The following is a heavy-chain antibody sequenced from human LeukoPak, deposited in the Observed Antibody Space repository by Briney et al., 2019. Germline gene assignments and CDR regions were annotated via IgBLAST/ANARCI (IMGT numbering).Heavy chain of an antibody. CDR2: INQDGSGK. V-gene: IGHV3-7*01. CDR3: AGGTTG. J-gene: IGHJ1*01. Sequence: TGGSLRLSCATSGFTFSRHWMSWVRQAPGKGLEWVANINQDGSGKYYVDSVKGRFTISRDNAKNSLYLQMNSLRSEDTAIYYCAGGTTGWGQGTLVTVSS. D-gene: IGHD2/OR15-2a*01. CDR1: GFTFSRHW.